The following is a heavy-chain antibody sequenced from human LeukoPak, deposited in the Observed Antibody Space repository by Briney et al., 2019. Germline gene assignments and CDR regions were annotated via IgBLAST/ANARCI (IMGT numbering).Heavy chain of an antibody. CDR1: GVTFSSYGVTFSSYG. J-gene: IGHJ1*01. Sequence: TGGSLRLSCAASGVTFSSYGVTFSSYGMNWVRQAPGKGLEWVSGISGVGGSRYYADSVKGRFTISRDNSKNTLYLQMNSLRAEDTAVYYCARGGLDESFQYWGQGTLVTVST. D-gene: IGHD6-25*01. CDR3: ARGGLDESFQY. CDR2: ISGVGGSR. V-gene: IGHV3-23*01.